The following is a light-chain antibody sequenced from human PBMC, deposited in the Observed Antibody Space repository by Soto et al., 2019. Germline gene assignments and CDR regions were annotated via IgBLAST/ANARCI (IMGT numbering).Light chain of an antibody. CDR1: QDISNY. Sequence: DIQMTQSQSSLSASVGDRVTITCQASQDISNYLNWYQQKPGKAPKLLIYDASNLETGVPSRFSGSGSGTDFPFTISSLQPEDIATYYCQQYDNLPPLTFGGGTKVEIK. J-gene: IGKJ4*01. CDR2: DAS. V-gene: IGKV1-33*01. CDR3: QQYDNLPPLT.